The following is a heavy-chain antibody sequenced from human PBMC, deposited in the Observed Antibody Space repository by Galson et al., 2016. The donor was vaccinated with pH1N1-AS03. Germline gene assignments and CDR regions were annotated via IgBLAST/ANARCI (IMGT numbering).Heavy chain of an antibody. CDR1: GDSISSNNYF. D-gene: IGHD3-16*01. CDR3: ARDELWGRHDYLFHY. J-gene: IGHJ4*02. V-gene: IGHV4-61*02. Sequence: LSLTCSVSGDSISSNNYFWSWIRQPAGKGLEWIGRLSSLGTANYNPSLESRVSISVDASKNQFSLKLNSTTAADTAVYYCARDELWGRHDYLFHYWGQGALVTVSS. CDR2: LSSLGTA.